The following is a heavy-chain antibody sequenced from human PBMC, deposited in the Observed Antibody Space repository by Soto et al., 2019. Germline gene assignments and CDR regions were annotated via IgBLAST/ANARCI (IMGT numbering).Heavy chain of an antibody. J-gene: IGHJ5*02. CDR2: IYYSGST. Sequence: SETLSLTCTVSGGSISSGGYYWSWIRQHPGKRLEWIGYIYYSGSTYYNPSLKSRVTISVDTSKNQFSLKLSSVTAADTAVYYCARQPPAAIHWFDPWGQGTLVTVS. V-gene: IGHV4-31*03. D-gene: IGHD2-2*01. CDR3: ARQPPAAIHWFDP. CDR1: GGSISSGGYY.